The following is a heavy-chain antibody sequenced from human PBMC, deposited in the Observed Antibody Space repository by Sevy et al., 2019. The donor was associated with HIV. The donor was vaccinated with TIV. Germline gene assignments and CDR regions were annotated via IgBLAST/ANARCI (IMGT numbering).Heavy chain of an antibody. CDR1: GYTFTSYG. V-gene: IGHV1-18*01. J-gene: IGHJ6*02. CDR2: ISAYNGNT. CDR3: ASEEVEFGDIVVVVAANYYYYGMDG. D-gene: IGHD2-15*01. Sequence: ASVKVSCKASGYTFTSYGISWVRQAPGQGLEWMGWISAYNGNTNYAQKLQGRVTMTTDTSTSTAYMELRSLRSDDTAVYYCASEEVEFGDIVVVVAANYYYYGMDGWGQGTTVTVSS.